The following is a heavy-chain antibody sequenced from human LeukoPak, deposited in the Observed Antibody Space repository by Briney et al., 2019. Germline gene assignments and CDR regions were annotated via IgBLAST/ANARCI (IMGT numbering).Heavy chain of an antibody. CDR3: ARVNGDIDY. D-gene: IGHD4-17*01. CDR2: MNLKSGNT. Sequence: GASVKVPCKASGYTFTSYDINWVRQATGKGLEWMGWMNLKSGNTGYTQKFQGRVTMTRDTSISTAYMELSSLRSEDTAMYYCARVNGDIDYWGQGTLVTVSS. V-gene: IGHV1-8*01. J-gene: IGHJ4*02. CDR1: GYTFTSYD.